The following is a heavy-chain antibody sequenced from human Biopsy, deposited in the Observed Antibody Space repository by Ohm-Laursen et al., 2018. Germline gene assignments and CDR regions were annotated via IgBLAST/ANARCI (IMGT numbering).Heavy chain of an antibody. D-gene: IGHD2-21*01. Sequence: TLSLTCTVSGDSVTKYYWSWIRQPPGKGLEWIGHIYYSVMTNYNPSLQSRVSISVDTSRNQVSLTLSSVTAADTALYYCAKDISIGGFAISYYYGMDVWGQGTTVTVSS. CDR3: AKDISIGGFAISYYYGMDV. CDR2: IYYSVMT. CDR1: GDSVTKYY. J-gene: IGHJ6*02. V-gene: IGHV4-59*02.